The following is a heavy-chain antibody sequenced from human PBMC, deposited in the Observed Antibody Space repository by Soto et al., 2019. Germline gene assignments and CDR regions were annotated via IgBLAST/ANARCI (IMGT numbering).Heavy chain of an antibody. J-gene: IGHJ6*03. Sequence: RGESLKISCKGSGYSFTSYWIGWVRQMPGKGLEWMGIIYPGDSDTRYSPSFQGQVTISADKSISTAYLQWSSLKASDTAMYYCARFSGVPAANNPNYYYYYMDVWGKGITVTV. D-gene: IGHD2-2*01. V-gene: IGHV5-51*01. CDR3: ARFSGVPAANNPNYYYYYMDV. CDR2: IYPGDSDT. CDR1: GYSFTSYW.